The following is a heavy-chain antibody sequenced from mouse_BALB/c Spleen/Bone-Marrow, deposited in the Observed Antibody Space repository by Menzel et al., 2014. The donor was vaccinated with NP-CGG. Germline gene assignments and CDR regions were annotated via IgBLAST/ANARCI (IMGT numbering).Heavy chain of an antibody. CDR1: GFDFSRYW. CDR3: AHRYDVAMDY. J-gene: IGHJ4*01. CDR2: INPDSSTI. Sequence: EVKLMESGGGLVQPGGSLKLSCAASGFDFSRYWMSWVRQAPGKGLEWIGEINPDSSTINYTPSLKDKFIISRDNAKNTLYLQMSKVRSEDTALYYCAHRYDVAMDYWGQGTSVTASS. D-gene: IGHD2-14*01. V-gene: IGHV4-1*02.